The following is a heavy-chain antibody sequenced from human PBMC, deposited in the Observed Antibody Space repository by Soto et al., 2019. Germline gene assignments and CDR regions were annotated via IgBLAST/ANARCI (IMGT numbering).Heavy chain of an antibody. CDR2: ISAYNGNT. J-gene: IGHJ4*02. CDR3: ARDGDYYDSSGYYSH. D-gene: IGHD3-22*01. V-gene: IGHV1-18*01. Sequence: AAVKVSCKASGYTFTSYGISWVRQAPGQGLEWMGWISAYNGNTNYAQKLQGRVTMTTDTSTSTAYMELRSLRSDDTAVYYCARDGDYYDSSGYYSHWGQGTLVTVSS. CDR1: GYTFTSYG.